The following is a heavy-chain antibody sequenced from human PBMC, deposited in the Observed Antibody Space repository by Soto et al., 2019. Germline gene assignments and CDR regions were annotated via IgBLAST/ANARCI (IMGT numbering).Heavy chain of an antibody. CDR2: IGTAGDP. Sequence: GGSLRLSCAGSGFTFSRYDMHWVRQATGKGLEWVSGIGTAGDPHYPGSVKGRFTVSREDAKNSLYLQMNSLRAGDTALYHCARATAHTGYLFDIWGRGTMVTVSS. D-gene: IGHD5-12*01. CDR3: ARATAHTGYLFDI. J-gene: IGHJ3*02. CDR1: GFTFSRYD. V-gene: IGHV3-13*05.